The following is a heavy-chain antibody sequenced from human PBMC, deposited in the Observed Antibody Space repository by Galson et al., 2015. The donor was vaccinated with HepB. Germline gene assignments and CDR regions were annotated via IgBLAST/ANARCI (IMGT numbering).Heavy chain of an antibody. CDR2: IKSKTDGGTT. CDR1: GFTFSNAR. V-gene: IGHV3-15*01. Sequence: SLRLSCAASGFTFSNARMSWVRQAPGKGLEWVGHIKSKTDGGTTDYAAPVKGRFTISRDDSKNTLYLQMNSLKTEDTAVYYCITDLSFWGQGTLVTVSS. J-gene: IGHJ4*02. D-gene: IGHD3-16*01. CDR3: ITDLSF.